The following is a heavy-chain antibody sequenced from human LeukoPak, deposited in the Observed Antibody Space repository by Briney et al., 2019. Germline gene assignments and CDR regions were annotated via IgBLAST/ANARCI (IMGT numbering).Heavy chain of an antibody. CDR1: GYTFIGSY. V-gene: IGHV1-2*02. Sequence: ASVKVSCRASGYTFIGSYMHWLRQAPGQGLEWMGWINPNSGGTSYPQRFQGRVTMTRDTSITTAYMELTSLRSDDTAVYYCARGGYDYYFDYWGQGTLVTVSS. CDR3: ARGGYDYYFDY. J-gene: IGHJ4*02. CDR2: INPNSGGT. D-gene: IGHD5-12*01.